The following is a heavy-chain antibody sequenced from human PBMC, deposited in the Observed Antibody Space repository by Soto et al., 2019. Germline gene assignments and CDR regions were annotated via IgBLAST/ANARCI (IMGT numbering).Heavy chain of an antibody. Sequence: ASVKVSCKASGYTFTSYGISWVRQAPGQGLEWMGWISAYNGNTNYAQKLQGRATMTTDTSTSTAYMELRSLRSDDTAVYYCARSSSSSIVYYYYGMDVWGQGTTVTVSS. D-gene: IGHD6-6*01. CDR3: ARSSSSSIVYYYYGMDV. CDR1: GYTFTSYG. J-gene: IGHJ6*02. V-gene: IGHV1-18*01. CDR2: ISAYNGNT.